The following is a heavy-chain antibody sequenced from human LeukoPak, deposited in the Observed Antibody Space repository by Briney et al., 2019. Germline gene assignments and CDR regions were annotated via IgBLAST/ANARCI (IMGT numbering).Heavy chain of an antibody. CDR1: GGTFSSYA. J-gene: IGHJ4*02. V-gene: IGHV1-69*04. D-gene: IGHD7-27*01. CDR2: IIPILGIA. Sequence: ASVKVSCKASGGTFSSYAISWVRQAPGQGLEWMGRIIPILGIANYAQKFQGRVTITADKSTSTAYMELSSLRSEDTAVYYCARGGEGPHQPFDCWGQGTLVTVSS. CDR3: ARGGEGPHQPFDC.